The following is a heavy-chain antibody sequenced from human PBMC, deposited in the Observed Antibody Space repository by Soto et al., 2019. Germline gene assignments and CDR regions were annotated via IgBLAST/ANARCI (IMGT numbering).Heavy chain of an antibody. CDR3: ARGDWLLSGGALDI. CDR2: MNPNSGNT. CDR1: GYTFTSYD. D-gene: IGHD2-15*01. V-gene: IGHV1-8*01. Sequence: ASVKVSCKASGYTFTSYDINWVRQATGQGLEWMGWMNPNSGNTGYAQKFQGRVTMTRNTSISTAYMGLSSLRSEDTAVYYCARGDWLLSGGALDICGPGTMVTGSS. J-gene: IGHJ3*02.